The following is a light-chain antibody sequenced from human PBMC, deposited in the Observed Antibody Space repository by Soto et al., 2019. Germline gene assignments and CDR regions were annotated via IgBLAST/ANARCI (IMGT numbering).Light chain of an antibody. J-gene: IGLJ1*01. CDR2: DVS. V-gene: IGLV2-14*01. CDR1: SSDVGGYNY. CDR3: SSYKSSSTLGGV. Sequence: QSVLTQPASVSGSPGQSITISCTGTSSDVGGYNYVYWYQQHPGKAPKLMIYDVSNRPSGVSNRFSGSKSGNTASLTISGLQAEDEADYYCSSYKSSSTLGGVFGTGTKVTVL.